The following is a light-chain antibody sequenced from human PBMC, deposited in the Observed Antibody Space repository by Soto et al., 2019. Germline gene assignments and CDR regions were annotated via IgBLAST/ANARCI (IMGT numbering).Light chain of an antibody. CDR3: GTSETSLNVVV. CDR1: SSNIGNYV. CDR2: GNN. J-gene: IGLJ2*01. Sequence: QSVLTQPPSVSAAPGQKVTISCSGSSSNIGNYVVSWYQQLPGTAPKLLIYGNNNRPSGIPDRFSGSKSGTSATLGITGLQTGDEADYYCGTSETSLNVVVFGGGTKLTVL. V-gene: IGLV1-51*01.